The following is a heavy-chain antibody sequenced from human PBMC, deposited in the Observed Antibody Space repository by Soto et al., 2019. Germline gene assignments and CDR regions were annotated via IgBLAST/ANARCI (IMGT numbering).Heavy chain of an antibody. Sequence: ETLSLTCAVYGGSFSGYYWSWIRQPPGKGLEWIGEINHSGSTNYNPSLKSRVTISVDTSKNQFSLKLSSVTAADTAVYYCARGGTGYPYYYYYGMDVWGQGTTVTVSS. CDR3: ARGGTGYPYYYYYGMDV. CDR2: INHSGST. J-gene: IGHJ6*02. V-gene: IGHV4-34*01. D-gene: IGHD1-1*01. CDR1: GGSFSGYY.